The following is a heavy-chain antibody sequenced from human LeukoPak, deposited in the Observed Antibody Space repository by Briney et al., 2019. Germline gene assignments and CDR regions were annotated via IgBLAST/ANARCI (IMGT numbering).Heavy chain of an antibody. D-gene: IGHD6-19*01. V-gene: IGHV3-23*01. CDR2: ISGSGGST. Sequence: PGGSLRLSCAASGFTFSSYGMSWVRQAPGKGLEWVSAISGSGGSTYYADSVKGRFTISRDNSKNTLYLQMNSLRAEDTAVYYCAKDSSGWPSFFDYWGQGTLVTVSS. CDR3: AKDSSGWPSFFDY. CDR1: GFTFSSYG. J-gene: IGHJ4*02.